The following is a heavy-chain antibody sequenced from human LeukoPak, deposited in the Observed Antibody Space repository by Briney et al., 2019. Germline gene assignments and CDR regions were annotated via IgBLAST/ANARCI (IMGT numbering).Heavy chain of an antibody. J-gene: IGHJ4*02. CDR2: ISHDGSNK. CDR3: AKDDYSNYFA. V-gene: IGHV3-30-3*01. CDR1: RFTFSSYT. D-gene: IGHD4-11*01. Sequence: TGGSLRLSCSASRFTFSSYTMNWVRQAPGKGLGWVAVISHDGSNKYYADSVKGRFTISRDNSKNTPYLQMNSLRAEDTAVYYCAKDDYSNYFAWGQGTLVTVSS.